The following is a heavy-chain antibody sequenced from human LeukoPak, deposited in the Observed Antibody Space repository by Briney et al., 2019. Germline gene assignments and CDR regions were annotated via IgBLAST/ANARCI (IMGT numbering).Heavy chain of an antibody. CDR3: ARVSYSGYDYDY. J-gene: IGHJ4*02. CDR2: INPNSGGT. D-gene: IGHD5-12*01. V-gene: IGHV1-2*02. CDR1: GYTFTGYY. Sequence: VSVKVSCKASGYTFTGYYMHWVRQAPGQGLEWMGWINPNSGGTNYAQKFQGRVTMTRDTSISTAYMELSRLRSDDTAVYYCARVSYSGYDYDYWGQGTLVTVSS.